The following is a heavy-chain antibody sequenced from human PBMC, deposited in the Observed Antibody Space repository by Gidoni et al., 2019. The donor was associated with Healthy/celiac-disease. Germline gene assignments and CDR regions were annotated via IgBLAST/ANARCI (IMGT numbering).Heavy chain of an antibody. CDR1: DGSFSGYS. CDR2: INHSGST. J-gene: IGHJ5*02. D-gene: IGHD2-2*01. Sequence: QVQLQQWGAGLLKPSETLSLTCAVHDGSFSGYSWSWPHQPPGKGLEWIGEINHSGSTNYNPSLKSRVTISVDTSKTQFSLTLSSVTAADTAVYYCARDRGIVVVPAATVYSSEHTFDPWGQGTLVTVSS. CDR3: ARDRGIVVVPAATVYSSEHTFDP. V-gene: IGHV4-34*01.